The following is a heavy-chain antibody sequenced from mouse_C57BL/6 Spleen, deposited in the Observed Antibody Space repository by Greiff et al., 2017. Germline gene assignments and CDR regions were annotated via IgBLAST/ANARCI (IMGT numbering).Heavy chain of an antibody. CDR1: GYSFTGYY. CDR2: INPSTGGT. J-gene: IGHJ4*01. V-gene: IGHV1-42*01. CDR3: ARIYYDYPYYYAMDY. D-gene: IGHD2-4*01. Sequence: VQLQQSGPELVKPGASVKISCKASGYSFTGYYMNWVKQSPDKSLEWIGEINPSTGGTTYNQKFKAKATLTVDKSSSTAYMQLKSLTSEDSAVYYCARIYYDYPYYYAMDYWGQGTSVTVSS.